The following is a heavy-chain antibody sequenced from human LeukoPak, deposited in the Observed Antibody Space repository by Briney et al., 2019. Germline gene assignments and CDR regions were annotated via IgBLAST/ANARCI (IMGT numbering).Heavy chain of an antibody. D-gene: IGHD3-10*01. CDR3: TTDCKRRGVIATY. Sequence: PGGSLRLSCSAPGLTFSNAGMCSGRQAPGKGLEWVGRIKSKADGGTTDYAAPVQDRFTLSSNDSNSTLYLQTRRLSTVVTAGYYWTTDCKRRGVIATYWGQGTLVTVSS. V-gene: IGHV3-15*01. CDR1: GLTFSNAG. J-gene: IGHJ4*02. CDR2: IKSKADGGTT.